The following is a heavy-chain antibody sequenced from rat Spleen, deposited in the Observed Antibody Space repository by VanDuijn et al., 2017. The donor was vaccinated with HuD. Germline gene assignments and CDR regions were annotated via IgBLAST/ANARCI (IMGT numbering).Heavy chain of an antibody. D-gene: IGHD1-11*01. J-gene: IGHJ2*01. V-gene: IGHV5-31*01. Sequence: EVQLVESGGGLVQPGRSLKLSCAASGFTFSNYDMAWVRQAPGKGLEWVASITNTGGSTYYPDSVKGRFTISRDNAKSTLYLQMNSLRSEDTATYYCTRDGGYWGQGVMVTVSS. CDR2: ITNTGGST. CDR3: TRDGGY. CDR1: GFTFSNYD.